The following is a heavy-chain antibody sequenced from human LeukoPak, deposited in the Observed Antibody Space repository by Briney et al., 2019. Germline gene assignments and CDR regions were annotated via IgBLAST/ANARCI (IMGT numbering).Heavy chain of an antibody. CDR2: ISSSSSYI. Sequence: PGGSLRLSCAASGFTFSSYGMHWVRQAPGKGLEWVSSISSSSSYIYYADSVKGRFTISRDNAKNSLYLQMNSLRAEDTAVYYCVGGGIKGYWGQGTLVTVSS. D-gene: IGHD3-10*01. CDR1: GFTFSSYG. V-gene: IGHV3-21*01. J-gene: IGHJ4*02. CDR3: VGGGIKGY.